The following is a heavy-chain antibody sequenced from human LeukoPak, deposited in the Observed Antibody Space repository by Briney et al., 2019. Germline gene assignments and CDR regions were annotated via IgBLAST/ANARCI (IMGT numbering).Heavy chain of an antibody. CDR3: ARLACDY. CDR2: IRGSTSSN. Sequence: PGGSLRLSCTAPGLRFSDYYMSWIRQTTGKGLEWVSYIRGSTSSNYTAYSDSVKGRFAFTEDNTKSSQYLQMKNWRPEDTAIYYCARLACDYWGQGILVSVAS. CDR1: GLRFSDYY. J-gene: IGHJ4*02. V-gene: IGHV3-11*06.